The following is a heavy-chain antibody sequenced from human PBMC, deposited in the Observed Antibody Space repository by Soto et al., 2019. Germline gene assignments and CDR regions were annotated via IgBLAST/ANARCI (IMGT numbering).Heavy chain of an antibody. D-gene: IGHD6-19*01. J-gene: IGHJ4*02. Sequence: VQLVESGGGVVQPGRSLRLSCAASGFTFSDYAMHWVRQAPGKGLEWVAVVSHDGRNTHYADSVKGRFTISRDSSKNTGSLKMTSLSAEDTAVYYCAKGGRQWLVTSDFNYWGQGALVTVSS. CDR2: VSHDGRNT. V-gene: IGHV3-30*18. CDR3: AKGGRQWLVTSDFNY. CDR1: GFTFSDYA.